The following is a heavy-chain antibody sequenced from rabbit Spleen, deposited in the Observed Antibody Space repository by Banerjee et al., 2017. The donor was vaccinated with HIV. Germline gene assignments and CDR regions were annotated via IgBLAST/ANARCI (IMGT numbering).Heavy chain of an antibody. V-gene: IGHV1S40*01. CDR3: ARWHGSLNSNL. D-gene: IGHD3-1*01. J-gene: IGHJ6*01. CDR2: IYGGSGSA. CDR1: GIDFSSYYY. Sequence: QSLEESGGDLVKPGASLTLTCKASGIDFSSYYYMCWVRQAPGKGLEWIGCIYGGSGSAYSATRAKVRFTISKTATTTATLQMARLTAADSATYFCARWHGSLNSNLWGPGTLVTVS.